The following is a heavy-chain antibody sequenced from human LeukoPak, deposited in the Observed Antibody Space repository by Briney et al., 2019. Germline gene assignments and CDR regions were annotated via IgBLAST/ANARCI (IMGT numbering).Heavy chain of an antibody. Sequence: GGSLRLSCAASGFTFSSYWMSWVRQAPGKGLEWVANIKQDGSEKYYVDSVKGRFTISRDNAKNSLYLQMNSLRAEDTAVYYCARDQGYDFWSGYNSAEYFQHWGQGTLVTVSS. V-gene: IGHV3-7*01. D-gene: IGHD3-3*01. CDR1: GFTFSSYW. CDR2: IKQDGSEK. CDR3: ARDQGYDFWSGYNSAEYFQH. J-gene: IGHJ1*01.